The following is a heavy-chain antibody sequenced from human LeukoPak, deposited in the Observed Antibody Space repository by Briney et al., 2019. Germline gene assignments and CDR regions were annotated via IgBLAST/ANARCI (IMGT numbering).Heavy chain of an antibody. Sequence: GGSLRLSCAASGFSFNSYGMSWVRQAPGKGLEWVSAISSSGGNTYYADSVKGRFTISRGNSKNTLYLQMNSLKTEDTAVYYCTGNYYGSGSYADFDYWGQGTLVTVSS. D-gene: IGHD3-10*01. V-gene: IGHV3-23*01. CDR1: GFSFNSYG. CDR3: TGNYYGSGSYADFDY. CDR2: ISSSGGNT. J-gene: IGHJ4*02.